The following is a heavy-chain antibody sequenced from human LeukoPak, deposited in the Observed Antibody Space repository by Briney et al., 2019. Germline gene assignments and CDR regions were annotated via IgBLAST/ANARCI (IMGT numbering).Heavy chain of an antibody. D-gene: IGHD3-22*01. CDR3: ARIHSLYYYDSSGYGAFDI. Sequence: GGSLGLSCVTSGFTFSSYAMHWVRQAPGKGLEWVAVIWNDGSNKYYADSVKGRFTISRDNSKNTLYLQMNSLRAEDTAVYYCARIHSLYYYDSSGYGAFDIWGQGTMVTVSS. J-gene: IGHJ3*02. CDR2: IWNDGSNK. V-gene: IGHV3-33*08. CDR1: GFTFSSYA.